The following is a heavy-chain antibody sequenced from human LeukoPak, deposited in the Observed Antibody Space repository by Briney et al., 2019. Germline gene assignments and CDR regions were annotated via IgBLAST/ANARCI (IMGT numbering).Heavy chain of an antibody. CDR1: GYTFTGYY. Sequence: ASVTVSCRASGYTFTGYYMHWVRQAPGQGLEWMGRINPNSGGTNYAQKFQGRVTMTRDTSISTAYMELSRLRSDDTAVYYCAGAYYDLDAFDIWGQGTMVTVSS. V-gene: IGHV1-2*06. J-gene: IGHJ3*02. D-gene: IGHD3-3*01. CDR3: AGAYYDLDAFDI. CDR2: INPNSGGT.